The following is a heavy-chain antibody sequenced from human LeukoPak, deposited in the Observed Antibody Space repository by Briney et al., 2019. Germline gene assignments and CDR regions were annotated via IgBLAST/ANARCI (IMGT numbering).Heavy chain of an antibody. CDR1: GFSLSTSGVG. V-gene: IGHV2-5*02. J-gene: IGHJ6*02. CDR2: IYLDDDK. Sequence: SGPTLVKPTQTLTLTCTFSGFSLSTSGVGVGWIRQPPGKALEWLALIYLDDDKRYSPSLKSRLTITKDTSKNQVVLTMTNMDPVDTATYYCAHIPATVTTWGGYYYYYGMDVWGQGTTVTVSS. D-gene: IGHD4-17*01. CDR3: AHIPATVTTWGGYYYYYGMDV.